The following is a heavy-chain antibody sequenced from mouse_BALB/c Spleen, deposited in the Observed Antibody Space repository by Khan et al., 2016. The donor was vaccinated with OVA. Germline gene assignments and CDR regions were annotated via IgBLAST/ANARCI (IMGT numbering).Heavy chain of an antibody. J-gene: IGHJ3*01. CDR3: ARGGAYHRNDGWFAY. CDR2: INTSNGYT. Sequence: QVQLQQSGAELARPGASVKMSCKASGYTFTSYTIHWIKLRPGQGLEWIGFINTSNGYTNYNQKFKDKATLTADKSSTTVYMQLSSLTSDDSADYNWARGGAYHRNDGWFAYWGQGTLVTVSA. D-gene: IGHD2-14*01. CDR1: GYTFTSYT. V-gene: IGHV1-4*01.